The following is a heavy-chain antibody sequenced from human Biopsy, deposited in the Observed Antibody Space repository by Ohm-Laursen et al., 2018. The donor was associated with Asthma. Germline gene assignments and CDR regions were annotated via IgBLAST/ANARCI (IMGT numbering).Heavy chain of an antibody. V-gene: IGHV1-3*01. J-gene: IGHJ6*02. CDR2: INAGNGNT. CDR3: ARGGYCTSPTCPWGRYATDV. Sequence: ASVKVSCKASGYTFINYAIHWVRQAPGQRLEWMGWINAGNGNTKYSQKFQGRVTITRDTSASTAYMDLSSLRSEDTAVYYCARGGYCTSPTCPWGRYATDVWGQGTTVTVSS. D-gene: IGHD2-8*01. CDR1: GYTFINYA.